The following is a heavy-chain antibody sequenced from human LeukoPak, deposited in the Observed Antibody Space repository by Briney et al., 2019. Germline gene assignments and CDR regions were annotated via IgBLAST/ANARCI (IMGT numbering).Heavy chain of an antibody. CDR3: ARAYCSGGSCYSYYYYNYMDV. CDR1: GGSISSSSYY. CDR2: ISYSGST. J-gene: IGHJ6*03. V-gene: IGHV4-39*07. D-gene: IGHD2-15*01. Sequence: PSETLSLTCTVSGGSISSSSYYWGWISQPPGKGLEWIVSISYSGSTYSNPSLKSRSTISVNTSKNQFSRKLTSLTAAATALFYCARAYCSGGSCYSYYYYNYMDVWGKGTTVTVSS.